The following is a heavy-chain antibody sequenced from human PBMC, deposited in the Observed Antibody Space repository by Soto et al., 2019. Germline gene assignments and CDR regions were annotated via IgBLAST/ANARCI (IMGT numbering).Heavy chain of an antibody. J-gene: IGHJ5*02. V-gene: IGHV1-8*01. CDR2: MNPNSGNT. Sequence: QVQLVQSGAEVKKPGASVKVSCKASGYTFTSYDINWVRQATGQGLEWMGWMNPNSGNTGYAQKFQGRVTMTRNTSISTAYMELSSLRSEDTAVYYCAREGVMWEYSGYVPWFDPWGQGTLVTVSS. D-gene: IGHD5-12*01. CDR3: AREGVMWEYSGYVPWFDP. CDR1: GYTFTSYD.